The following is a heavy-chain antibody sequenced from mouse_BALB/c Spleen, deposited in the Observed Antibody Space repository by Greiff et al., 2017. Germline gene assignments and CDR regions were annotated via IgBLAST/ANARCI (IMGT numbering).Heavy chain of an antibody. CDR1: GFAFSSYD. J-gene: IGHJ4*01. Sequence: EVKVVESGGGLVKPGGSLKLSCAASGFAFSSYDMSWVRQTPEKRLEWVASISSGGGSTYYPDTVKGRFTISRDNAKNTLYLQMSSLKSEDTAMYYCARQGLRLRGAMDYWGQGTSVTVSS. CDR2: ISSGGGST. V-gene: IGHV5-12-1*01. CDR3: ARQGLRLRGAMDY. D-gene: IGHD1-2*01.